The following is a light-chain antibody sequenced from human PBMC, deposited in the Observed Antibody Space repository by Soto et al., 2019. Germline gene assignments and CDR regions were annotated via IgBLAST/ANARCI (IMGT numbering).Light chain of an antibody. CDR1: QSIGLA. V-gene: IGKV3-11*01. CDR2: DAS. Sequence: KSPATLSLSPGERATLSCRASQSIGLAIAWYQHKPGQAPRLLIFDASQRATGIPARFRGSGSGTDFTLSISSLEPEDFAVYYCQQRTDRPPWTFGQGTKVDIK. CDR3: QQRTDRPPWT. J-gene: IGKJ1*01.